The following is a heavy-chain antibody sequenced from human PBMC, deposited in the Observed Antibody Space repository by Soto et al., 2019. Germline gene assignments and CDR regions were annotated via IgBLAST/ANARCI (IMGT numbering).Heavy chain of an antibody. V-gene: IGHV3-48*02. CDR3: ARDPTVRGKASYYYYYGMDV. CDR1: GFTFSSYS. Sequence: EVQLVESGGGLVQPGGSLRLSCAASGFTFSSYSMNWVRQAPGKGLEWVSYISSSSSTIYYADSVKGRFTISRDNAKNSLYLQMNSLRDEDTAVYYCARDPTVRGKASYYYYYGMDVWGQGTTVTVSS. J-gene: IGHJ6*02. D-gene: IGHD4-4*01. CDR2: ISSSSSTI.